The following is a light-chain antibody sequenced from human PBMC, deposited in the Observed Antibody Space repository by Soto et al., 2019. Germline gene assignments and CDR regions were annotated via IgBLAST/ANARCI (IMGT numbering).Light chain of an antibody. J-gene: IGLJ7*01. CDR1: SSDVGSYKL. CDR2: EVS. CDR3: CSYAGTSTHTV. Sequence: QSVLTQPASVSGSPGPSITISCTGTSSDVGSYKLVSWYQQHPGKSPKLMISEVSKRPSGISDRFSGSKSGSTASLTISGLQAADEADYYCCSYAGTSTHTVFGGGTQLTVL. V-gene: IGLV2-23*02.